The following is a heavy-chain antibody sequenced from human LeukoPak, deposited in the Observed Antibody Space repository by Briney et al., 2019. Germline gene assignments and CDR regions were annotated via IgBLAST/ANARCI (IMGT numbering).Heavy chain of an antibody. Sequence: SETLSLTCGVSGYSISSGYQWAWIRQPPGKGLEWIGSIYHSGSAHYNPSLKSRVTISVETSKNQFSLNMYSVTAADTAVYYCARDPRWLTPDCTSTSCYENYFDPWGQGTLVTVSS. CDR1: GYSISSGYQ. J-gene: IGHJ5*02. D-gene: IGHD2-2*01. CDR2: IYHSGSA. V-gene: IGHV4-38-2*02. CDR3: ARDPRWLTPDCTSTSCYENYFDP.